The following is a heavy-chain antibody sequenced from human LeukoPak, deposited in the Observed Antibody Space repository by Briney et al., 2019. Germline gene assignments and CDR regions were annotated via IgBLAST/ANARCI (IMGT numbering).Heavy chain of an antibody. D-gene: IGHD6-6*01. CDR2: IIPIFGTA. V-gene: IGHV1-69*05. J-gene: IGHJ4*02. Sequence: SVKVSCKASGGTFSSYAISWVRQAPGQGLEWMGRIIPIFGTANYAQKFQGRVTITTDESTSTAYMELSSLRSEDTAVYYCARDRYSSSPGWLTYFDYWGQGTLVTVSS. CDR3: ARDRYSSSPGWLTYFDY. CDR1: GGTFSSYA.